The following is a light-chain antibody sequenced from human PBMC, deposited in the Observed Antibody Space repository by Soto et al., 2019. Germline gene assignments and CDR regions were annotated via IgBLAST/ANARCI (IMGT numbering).Light chain of an antibody. CDR1: SSYVGGYNY. J-gene: IGLJ2*01. Sequence: QSALTQPPSASGSPGQSVTISCTGTSSYVGGYNYVSWYQQHPGKAPKLMIYEVSKRPSGVPDRFSVSKSGNTASLTVSGLQADDEADYYCSSYAGSNPVFGGWTKLTVL. CDR3: SSYAGSNPV. V-gene: IGLV2-8*01. CDR2: EVS.